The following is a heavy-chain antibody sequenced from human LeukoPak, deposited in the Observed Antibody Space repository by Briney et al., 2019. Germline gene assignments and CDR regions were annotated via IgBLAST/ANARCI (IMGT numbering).Heavy chain of an antibody. Sequence: GASVKVSCKASGYTFTDYYMHWVRQAPGQGLEWMGWMNSKNGDVNYAQKLQGRVTMTTDTSTSTAYMELRSLRSDDTAVYYCARARRVVPAAPDYWGQGTLVTVSS. CDR3: ARARRVVPAAPDY. V-gene: IGHV1-18*04. CDR1: GYTFTDYY. CDR2: MNSKNGDV. D-gene: IGHD2-2*01. J-gene: IGHJ4*02.